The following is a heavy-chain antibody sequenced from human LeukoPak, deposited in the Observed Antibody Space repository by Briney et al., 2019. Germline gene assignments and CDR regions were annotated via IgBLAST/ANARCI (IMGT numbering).Heavy chain of an antibody. CDR1: GYTFTSYY. Sequence: ASVKVSCKASGYTFTSYYMHWVRQAPGQGLEWMGIINPSGGSTSYAQKLQGRVTMTTDTSTSTAYMELRSLRSDDTAVYYCARDADYGDYGGFDPWGQGTLVTVSS. V-gene: IGHV1-46*01. CDR2: INPSGGST. J-gene: IGHJ5*02. CDR3: ARDADYGDYGGFDP. D-gene: IGHD4-17*01.